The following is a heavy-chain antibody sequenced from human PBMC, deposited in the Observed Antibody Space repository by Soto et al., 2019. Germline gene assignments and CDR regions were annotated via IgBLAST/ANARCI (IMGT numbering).Heavy chain of an antibody. CDR2: ISSSSSTI. D-gene: IGHD6-19*01. Sequence: GGSLRLSCAASGFTFSSYSMNWVRQAPGKGLEWVSYISSSSSTIYYADSVKGRFTISRDNAKNSLYLQMNSLRAEDTAVYYCATELNSSGWYSYWYFDLWGRGTLVTVSS. CDR1: GFTFSSYS. V-gene: IGHV3-48*04. J-gene: IGHJ2*01. CDR3: ATELNSSGWYSYWYFDL.